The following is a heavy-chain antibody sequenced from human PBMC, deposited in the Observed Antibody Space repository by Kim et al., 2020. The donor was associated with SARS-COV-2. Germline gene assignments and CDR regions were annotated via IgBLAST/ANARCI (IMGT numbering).Heavy chain of an antibody. J-gene: IGHJ4*02. CDR1: GFTFSSYA. Sequence: WGSLRLSCAASGFTFSSYAMSWVRQAPGKGLEWVSAISGSGGSTYYADSVKGRFTISRDNSKNTLYLQMNSLRAEDTAVYYCAKDSHYIVATIRAPFDYWGQGTLVTVSS. V-gene: IGHV3-23*01. CDR3: AKDSHYIVATIRAPFDY. CDR2: ISGSGGST. D-gene: IGHD5-12*01.